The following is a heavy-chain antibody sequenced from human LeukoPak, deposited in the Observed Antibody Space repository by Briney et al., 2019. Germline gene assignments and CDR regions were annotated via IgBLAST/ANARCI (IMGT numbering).Heavy chain of an antibody. V-gene: IGHV3-7*03. D-gene: IGHD2-8*01. CDR3: ARISSTTGVAWGGYLDF. J-gene: IGHJ4*02. Sequence: GGSLRLSCATSEFTFSSYWMSWLRQAPGKGLEWVANIKQDGSEEYYVDSVKGRFTISRDNAKNSLCLRMNSLRAEDTAVYHCARISSTTGVAWGGYLDFWGQGTLVAVSS. CDR1: EFTFSSYW. CDR2: IKQDGSEE.